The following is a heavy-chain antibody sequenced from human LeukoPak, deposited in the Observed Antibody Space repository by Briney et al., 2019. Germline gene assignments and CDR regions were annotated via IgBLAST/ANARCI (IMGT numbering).Heavy chain of an antibody. CDR1: GFTFTSYD. Sequence: ASVKVSCKASGFTFTSYDISWVRQAPGQGLEWMGGIIPIFGTPNYAQKFQGRVTITADESTSTAYMELSSLRSEDTAVYYCARGSGTITMVRGVFYGMDVWGQGTTVTVSS. CDR2: IIPIFGTP. CDR3: ARGSGTITMVRGVFYGMDV. V-gene: IGHV1-69*13. D-gene: IGHD3-10*01. J-gene: IGHJ6*02.